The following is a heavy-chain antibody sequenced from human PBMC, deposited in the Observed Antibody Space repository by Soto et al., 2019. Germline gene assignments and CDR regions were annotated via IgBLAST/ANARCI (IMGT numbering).Heavy chain of an antibody. CDR3: ARAFFYQGSDSRGYSFDAFDF. D-gene: IGHD3-22*01. Sequence: ASVKVSCKASGYTLTDYYMYWVRQAPGQGLEWMGWINPNSGATNYAQKFQGRVTMTRDTSIRTAYMEVSSLRSDDTAVYYCARAFFYQGSDSRGYSFDAFDFWGPGTLVTVSS. J-gene: IGHJ3*01. CDR1: GYTLTDYY. CDR2: INPNSGAT. V-gene: IGHV1-2*02.